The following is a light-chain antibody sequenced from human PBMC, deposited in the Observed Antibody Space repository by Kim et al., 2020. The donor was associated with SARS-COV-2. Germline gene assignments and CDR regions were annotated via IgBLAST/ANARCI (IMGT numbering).Light chain of an antibody. CDR2: GAS. CDR3: QQYNSWPLT. Sequence: VSPGERATLSCRASQSVSSNLAWYHQEPGQAPRLLIYGASTRATGIPARFSGSGSGTEFTLTISSLQSEDFAVYYCQQYNSWPLTFGGGTKVDIK. V-gene: IGKV3-15*01. J-gene: IGKJ4*01. CDR1: QSVSSN.